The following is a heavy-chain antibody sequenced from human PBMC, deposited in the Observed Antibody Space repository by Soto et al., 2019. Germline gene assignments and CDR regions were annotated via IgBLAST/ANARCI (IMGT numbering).Heavy chain of an antibody. CDR2: IKSKTDGGTT. D-gene: IGHD3-10*01. CDR3: TTDFGLRSQLLWFGELSPQDAFDI. Sequence: PGGSLRLSCAASGFTFSNAWMNWVRQAPGKGLEWAGRIKSKTDGGTTDYAAPVKGRFTISRDDSKNTLYLQMNSLKTEDTAVYYCTTDFGLRSQLLWFGELSPQDAFDIWGQGTMVTVSS. CDR1: GFTFSNAW. J-gene: IGHJ3*02. V-gene: IGHV3-15*07.